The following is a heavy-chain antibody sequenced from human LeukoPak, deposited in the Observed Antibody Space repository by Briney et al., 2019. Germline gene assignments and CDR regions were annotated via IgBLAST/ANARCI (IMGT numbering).Heavy chain of an antibody. Sequence: GGSLRLSCAASGFSFSSYTMNWVRQAPGKGLEWVSSITSGSSYIYYADSVRGRFTISRDNAKSSLYLQMNSLRAEDTAVYYCASQGGPDYWGQGTLVTVSS. CDR2: ITSGSSYI. V-gene: IGHV3-21*01. J-gene: IGHJ4*02. D-gene: IGHD2-15*01. CDR3: ASQGGPDY. CDR1: GFSFSSYT.